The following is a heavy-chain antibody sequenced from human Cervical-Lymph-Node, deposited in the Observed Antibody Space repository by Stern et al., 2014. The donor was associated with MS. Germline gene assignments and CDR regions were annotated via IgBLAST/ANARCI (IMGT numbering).Heavy chain of an antibody. CDR2: ISFDGTNT. CDR3: AKTGANSLFDY. V-gene: IGHV3-30*18. CDR1: GFTFSNYG. D-gene: IGHD2-21*01. Sequence: MQLVESGGGVVQPGRSLRLSCAASGFTFSNYGMHWVRQTPGEGLEWVAVISFDGTNTYYADSVKGRFNISRDNSQNTLYLQMNSLRLEDTAVYYCAKTGANSLFDYWGQGTLVTVSS. J-gene: IGHJ4*02.